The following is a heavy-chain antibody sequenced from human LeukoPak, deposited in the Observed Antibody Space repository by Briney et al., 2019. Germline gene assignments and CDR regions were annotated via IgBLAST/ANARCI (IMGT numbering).Heavy chain of an antibody. J-gene: IGHJ6*04. D-gene: IGHD4-17*01. Sequence: GGSLRLSCAASGFTFSSYGMHWVRQAPGKGLEWVAVISYDGTNKYFADSVKGRFTISRDNSKNTLYLQMNSLGAEDTAVYYCAKGGDDFGDYARPGDVWGKGTTVTVSS. CDR2: ISYDGTNK. CDR1: GFTFSSYG. CDR3: AKGGDDFGDYARPGDV. V-gene: IGHV3-30*18.